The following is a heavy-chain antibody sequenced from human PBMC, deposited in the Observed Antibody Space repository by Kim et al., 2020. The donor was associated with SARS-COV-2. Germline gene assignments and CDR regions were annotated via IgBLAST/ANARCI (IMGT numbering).Heavy chain of an antibody. D-gene: IGHD1-26*01. V-gene: IGHV3-7*01. CDR1: GFTFSTYF. CDR2: INHYESEK. CDR3: ARGWNGAQYGMDV. J-gene: IGHJ6*02. Sequence: GGSLRLSCAASGFTFSTYFMRWVRQAPGKGLEWVANINHYESEKYYVDSVKGRFTVSRDNAKNSLYLQMNSLRADDTAVYYCARGWNGAQYGMDVWGQGTTVTVSS.